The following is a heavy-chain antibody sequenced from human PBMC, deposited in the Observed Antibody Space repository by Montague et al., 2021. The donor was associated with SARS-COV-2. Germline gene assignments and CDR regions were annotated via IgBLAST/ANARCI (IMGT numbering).Heavy chain of an antibody. CDR2: IGTAGDT. CDR3: ARGPSRDGYNGGDAFDI. D-gene: IGHD5-24*01. CDR1: GYTFSSYG. J-gene: IGHJ3*02. V-gene: IGHV3-13*01. Sequence: SLRLSCAASGYTFSSYGMHWVRQATGKGLEWVSAIGTAGDTYYPGSVKGRFTISRENAKNSLYLQMNSLRAGDTAVYYCARGPSRDGYNGGDAFDIWGQGTMVTVSS.